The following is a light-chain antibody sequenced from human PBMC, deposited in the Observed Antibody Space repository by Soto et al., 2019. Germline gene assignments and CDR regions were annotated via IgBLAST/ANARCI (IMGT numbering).Light chain of an antibody. CDR2: YDD. CDR3: AAWDDSLNGYV. CDR1: SSNIGNNA. J-gene: IGLJ1*01. Sequence: QSVLTQPPSVSEAPRQRVTLSCSGSSSNIGNNAVNWYQQFPGKAPKLLIYYDDLLPSGVSDRFSGSKSGTSASLAISGLQSEDEADYYCAAWDDSLNGYVFGTGTKV. V-gene: IGLV1-36*01.